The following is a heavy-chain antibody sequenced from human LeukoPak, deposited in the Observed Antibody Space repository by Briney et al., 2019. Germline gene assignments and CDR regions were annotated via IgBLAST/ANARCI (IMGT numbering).Heavy chain of an antibody. CDR1: GYTFTSYN. Sequence: GASVKVSCKASGYTFTSYNINWVRQATGQGLEWMGWMNPNSGNTGYAQKFQGRGTMTRNTSISTAYIELTSLRSEDTAVYYCARRRCSSTSCYAKNWFDPWGQGALVTVSS. D-gene: IGHD2-2*01. V-gene: IGHV1-8*01. J-gene: IGHJ5*02. CDR3: ARRRCSSTSCYAKNWFDP. CDR2: MNPNSGNT.